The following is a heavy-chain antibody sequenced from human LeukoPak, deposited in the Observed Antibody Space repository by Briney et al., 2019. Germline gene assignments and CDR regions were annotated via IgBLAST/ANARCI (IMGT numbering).Heavy chain of an antibody. V-gene: IGHV3-30-3*01. Sequence: GGSLRLSCAAFGLTFSTFAMQWVRQAPGKGLEWVAVMSYDGNYKYHVDSVKGRFSISRDNSKNTLYLQMNSLRSEDTAVYYCATGSYFEYWGQGTLVTVSS. CDR1: GLTFSTFA. D-gene: IGHD1-26*01. J-gene: IGHJ4*02. CDR3: ATGSYFEY. CDR2: MSYDGNYK.